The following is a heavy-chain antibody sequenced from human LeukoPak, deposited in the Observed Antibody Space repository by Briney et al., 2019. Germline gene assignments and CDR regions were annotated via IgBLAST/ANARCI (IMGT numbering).Heavy chain of an antibody. CDR3: ARGLSGYCSGGSCYSKVRGWFDP. J-gene: IGHJ5*02. Sequence: NSSETLSLTCSVSGTSITTDYYWGWIRQPPGKGLEWIASIHHSGSTNYNPSLKSRVTISVDTSKNQFSLKLSSVTAADTAVYYCARGLSGYCSGGSCYSKVRGWFDPWGQGTLVTVSS. CDR1: GTSITTDYY. V-gene: IGHV4-38-2*02. D-gene: IGHD2-15*01. CDR2: IHHSGST.